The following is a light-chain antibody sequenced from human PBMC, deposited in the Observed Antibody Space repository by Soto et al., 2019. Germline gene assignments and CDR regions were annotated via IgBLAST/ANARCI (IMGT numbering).Light chain of an antibody. J-gene: IGKJ5*01. V-gene: IGKV3-15*01. Sequence: EIVLTQSPAALSVSPGERATLSCRASQSVSSKLAWYQQKPGQAPRLLIYGASTRATGIPARFSGSGSGSEFTLTISGLQSEDFAVYYCQQYNDRPPITFGQGTRLEIK. CDR3: QQYNDRPPIT. CDR2: GAS. CDR1: QSVSSK.